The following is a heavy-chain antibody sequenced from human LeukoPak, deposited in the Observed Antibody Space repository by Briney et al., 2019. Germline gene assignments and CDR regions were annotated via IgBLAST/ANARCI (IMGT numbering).Heavy chain of an antibody. V-gene: IGHV1-18*01. CDR1: GYTFTSYG. J-gene: IGHJ4*02. CDR3: ARGRGEYQLLYLIDY. D-gene: IGHD2-2*02. Sequence: RASVKVSCKASGYTFTSYGISWVRQAPGQGLEWMGWISAYNGNTNYAQKLQGRVTMTTDTSTSTAYMELRSLRSDDTAVYYCARGRGEYQLLYLIDYWGQGTLVTVSS. CDR2: ISAYNGNT.